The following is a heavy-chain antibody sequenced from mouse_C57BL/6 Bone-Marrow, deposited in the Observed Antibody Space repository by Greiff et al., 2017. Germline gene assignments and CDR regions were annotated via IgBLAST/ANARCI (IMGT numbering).Heavy chain of an antibody. CDR3: ARVDYYYGGYYFDY. CDR1: GFTFSDYY. CDR2: INYDGSST. V-gene: IGHV5-16*01. D-gene: IGHD1-1*01. J-gene: IGHJ2*01. Sequence: EVQRVESEGGLVQPGSSMKLSCTASGFTFSDYYMAWVRQVPEKGLEWVANINYDGSSTYYLDSLKSRFIISRDNAKNILYLQMSSLKSEDTATYYCARVDYYYGGYYFDYWGQGTTLTVSS.